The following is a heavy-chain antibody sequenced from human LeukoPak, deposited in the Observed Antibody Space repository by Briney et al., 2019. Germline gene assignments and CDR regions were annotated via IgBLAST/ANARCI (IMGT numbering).Heavy chain of an antibody. Sequence: GGSLRLSCAASGFTFSSSGMNWVRQAPGKGREWVSSISSSSDYIYYADLVKGRFTISRDNAKNSLYLQMNSLRAEDTAVYYCASSLTMIRGVLYYFDYWSQGTWVTVSS. CDR1: GFTFSSSG. CDR3: ASSLTMIRGVLYYFDY. D-gene: IGHD3-10*01. V-gene: IGHV3-21*01. CDR2: ISSSSDYI. J-gene: IGHJ4*02.